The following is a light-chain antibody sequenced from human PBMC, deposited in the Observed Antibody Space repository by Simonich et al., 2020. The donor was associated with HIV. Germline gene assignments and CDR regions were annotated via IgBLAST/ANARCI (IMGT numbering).Light chain of an antibody. Sequence: DIVMTQSPDSLAVSLGERATINCKSSPSILYRSKNKNYVAWYQQKPGQPPKLLIYWASTRESGVPDRCSGSGSGTDFTLTINSLQAEDVAVYYCQQYYTTPYTFGQGTKLEIK. CDR1: PSILYRSKNKNY. J-gene: IGKJ2*01. CDR3: QQYYTTPYT. V-gene: IGKV4-1*01. CDR2: WAS.